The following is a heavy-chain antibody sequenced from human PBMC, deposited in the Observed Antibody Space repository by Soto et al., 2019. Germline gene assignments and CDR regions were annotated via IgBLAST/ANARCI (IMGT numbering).Heavy chain of an antibody. Sequence: ASVKVSCKASGYTFTSYAMHWVRQAPGQRLEWMGWINAGNGNTKYSQKFQGRVTITRDTSASTAYMELSSLRSEDTAVYYCARDNSYDYVSGSYRYGWFDPWGQGTLVTVSS. CDR2: INAGNGNT. D-gene: IGHD3-16*02. J-gene: IGHJ5*02. V-gene: IGHV1-3*01. CDR1: GYTFTSYA. CDR3: ARDNSYDYVSGSYRYGWFDP.